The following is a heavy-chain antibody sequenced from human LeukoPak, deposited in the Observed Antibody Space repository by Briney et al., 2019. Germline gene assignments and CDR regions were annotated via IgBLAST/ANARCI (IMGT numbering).Heavy chain of an antibody. D-gene: IGHD4-17*01. V-gene: IGHV1-69*04. Sequence: GASVKVSCKTSGGTFSNYAISWVRQAPGHGLEWMGRIIPILAMAIYAQEFQGRATITADKSTSTAYMELSSLRSEDTAVYYCARGNGDHAGYFDYWGQGTLVTASS. CDR3: ARGNGDHAGYFDY. CDR2: IIPILAMA. CDR1: GGTFSNYA. J-gene: IGHJ4*02.